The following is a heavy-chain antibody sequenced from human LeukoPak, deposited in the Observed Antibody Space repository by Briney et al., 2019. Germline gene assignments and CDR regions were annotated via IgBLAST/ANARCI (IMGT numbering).Heavy chain of an antibody. CDR3: VRGQGYAGAFDI. J-gene: IGHJ3*02. D-gene: IGHD5-18*01. Sequence: PGGSLRLSCAGSGFTFSTYSMSWVRQAPGKGLEWVSLISSSSSNIYDADSVKGRFTISRDNAKNSLYLQMNSLRAEDTAVYYCVRGQGYAGAFDIWGQGKMVTVSS. CDR2: ISSSSSNI. CDR1: GFTFSTYS. V-gene: IGHV3-21*01.